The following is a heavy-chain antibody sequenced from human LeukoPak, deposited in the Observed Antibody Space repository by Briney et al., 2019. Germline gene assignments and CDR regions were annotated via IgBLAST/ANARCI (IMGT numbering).Heavy chain of an antibody. D-gene: IGHD3-9*01. CDR2: IYTSGST. CDR3: ARELPMTGSTNWFDP. CDR1: GGSISSGSYY. J-gene: IGHJ5*02. V-gene: IGHV4-61*02. Sequence: PSQTLSLTCTVSGGSISSGSYYWSWIRQPAGTGLEWIGRIYTSGSTNYNPSLKSRVTISVDTSKNQFSLKLSSVTAADTAVYYCARELPMTGSTNWFDPWGQGTLVTVSS.